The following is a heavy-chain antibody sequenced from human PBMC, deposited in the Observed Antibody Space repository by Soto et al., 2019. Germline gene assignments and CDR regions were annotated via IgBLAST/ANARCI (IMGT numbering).Heavy chain of an antibody. CDR3: ERETRLRWTDY. Sequence: QVQLVESGGGLVKPGGSLRLSCAASGFTFSDYYMSWIRQAPGKGLEWLSYISSSGSTIYYADSVKGRFTISRDNAKNPLYPHRNSLRAEDTVVYYCERETRLRWTDYWGQGTLVDVSS. D-gene: IGHD4-17*01. CDR1: GFTFSDYY. CDR2: ISSSGSTI. J-gene: IGHJ4*02. V-gene: IGHV3-11*01.